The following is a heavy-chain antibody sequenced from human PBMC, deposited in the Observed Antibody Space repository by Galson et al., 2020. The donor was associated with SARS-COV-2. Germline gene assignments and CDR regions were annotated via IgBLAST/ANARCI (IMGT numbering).Heavy chain of an antibody. D-gene: IGHD5-12*01. J-gene: IGHJ2*01. Sequence: SETLSLTCGVSGGTFSGYYWTWVRLPPGKGPEWIGEIMHTQSINYNPSLMSRITMSIDTSRRQFSLELKSVTAADTAIYFCARGRGSRTSENWYLDVWGRGAQVNVS. CDR3: ARGRGSRTSENWYLDV. CDR1: GGTFSGYY. V-gene: IGHV4-34*01. CDR2: IMHTQSI.